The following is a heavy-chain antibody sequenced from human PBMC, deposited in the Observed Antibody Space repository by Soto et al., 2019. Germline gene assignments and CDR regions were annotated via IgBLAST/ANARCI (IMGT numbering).Heavy chain of an antibody. CDR2: IYSGGST. Sequence: PGGSLRLSCAASGLTVSSNYMSWVRQAPGKGLEWVSVIYSGGSTYYADSVKGRFTISRDNSKNTLYLQMNSLRAEDTAVYYCARDPGDYAGGSYYYYGMDVWGQGTTVTVSS. CDR1: GLTVSSNY. D-gene: IGHD4-17*01. CDR3: ARDPGDYAGGSYYYYGMDV. J-gene: IGHJ6*02. V-gene: IGHV3-53*01.